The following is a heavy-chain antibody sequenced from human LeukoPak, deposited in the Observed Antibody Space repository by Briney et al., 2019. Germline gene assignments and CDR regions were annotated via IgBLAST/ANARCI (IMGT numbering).Heavy chain of an antibody. CDR2: ISYDGSNK. CDR1: GFTFSSYA. CDR3: AREGIAVAGRRYYYYGMDV. Sequence: PGRSLRLSCAASGFTFSSYAMQWVRQAPGKGLEWVAVISYDGSNKYYADSVKGRFTISRDNSKNTLYLQMNSLRAEDSAVYYCAREGIAVAGRRYYYYGMDVWGQGTTVTVSS. D-gene: IGHD6-19*01. J-gene: IGHJ6*02. V-gene: IGHV3-30-3*01.